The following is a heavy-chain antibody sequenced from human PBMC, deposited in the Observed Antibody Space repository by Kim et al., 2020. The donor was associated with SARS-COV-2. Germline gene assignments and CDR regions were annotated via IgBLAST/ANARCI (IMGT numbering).Heavy chain of an antibody. V-gene: IGHV3-23*01. CDR1: GFTFSSYA. Sequence: GGSLRLSCAASGFTFSSYAMSWVRQAPGKGLEWVSAISGSGGSTYYADSVKGRFTISRDNSKNTLYLQMNSLRAEDTAVYYCASETYYYDSSGYHDAFDIWGQGTMVTVSS. J-gene: IGHJ3*02. CDR3: ASETYYYDSSGYHDAFDI. CDR2: ISGSGGST. D-gene: IGHD3-22*01.